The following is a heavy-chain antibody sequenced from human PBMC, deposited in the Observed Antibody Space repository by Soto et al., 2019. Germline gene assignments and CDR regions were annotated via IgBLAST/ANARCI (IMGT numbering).Heavy chain of an antibody. V-gene: IGHV3-30*18. D-gene: IGHD4-17*01. CDR3: AQDMQDYVAYNYNYYGMDV. J-gene: IGHJ6*02. CDR2: ISYDGHNK. Sequence: QVQLVESGGGVVQPGGSLRLSCTASGFTFTTVGIHWVGQAPGKGMEWLALISYDGHNKYYSDSGKGRLTISRDIYKNALSLQMNSLKAEDTALYYCAQDMQDYVAYNYNYYGMDVWGQGTTVSGSS. CDR1: GFTFTTVG.